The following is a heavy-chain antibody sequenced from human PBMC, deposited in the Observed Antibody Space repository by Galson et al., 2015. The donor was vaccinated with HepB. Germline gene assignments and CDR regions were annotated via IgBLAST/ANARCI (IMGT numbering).Heavy chain of an antibody. D-gene: IGHD2-2*01. CDR3: ARDGLTAKYCSSTSCYAGGADY. Sequence: SLRLSCATSGFTFDTYGFHWVRQAPGKGLEWVAITSYDGNNQYYADSVRGRFTISRDNSQNTLFLQMHSLRAEDTAVYYCARDGLTAKYCSSTSCYAGGADYWGQGILVTVSS. CDR1: GFTFDTYG. CDR2: TSYDGNNQ. V-gene: IGHV3-30*04. J-gene: IGHJ4*02.